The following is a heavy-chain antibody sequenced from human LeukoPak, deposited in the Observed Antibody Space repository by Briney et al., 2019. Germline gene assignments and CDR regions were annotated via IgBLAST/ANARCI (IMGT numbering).Heavy chain of an antibody. V-gene: IGHV4-61*02. Sequence: PSETLSLTCTVSGGSISSSSYYWSWIRQPAGKGLEWIGRIYTSGSTNYNPSLKSRVTISVDTSKNQFSLKLSSVTAADTAVYYCARANWGFPTAYYFDYWGQGTLVTVSS. CDR1: GGSISSSSYY. J-gene: IGHJ4*02. CDR2: IYTSGST. CDR3: ARANWGFPTAYYFDY. D-gene: IGHD7-27*01.